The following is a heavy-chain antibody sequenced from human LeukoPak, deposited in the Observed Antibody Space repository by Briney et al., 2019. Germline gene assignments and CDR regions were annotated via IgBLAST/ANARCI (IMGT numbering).Heavy chain of an antibody. J-gene: IGHJ4*02. CDR1: GYTFTSYG. CDR2: ISAYNGNT. Sequence: ASVKVSCKASGYTFTSYGTSWVRQAPGQGLEWMGWISAYNGNTNYAQKLQGRVTMTTDTSTSTAYMELRSLRSDDTAVYYCARDVKYSSGWYGSFDYWGQGTLVTVSS. V-gene: IGHV1-18*01. D-gene: IGHD6-19*01. CDR3: ARDVKYSSGWYGSFDY.